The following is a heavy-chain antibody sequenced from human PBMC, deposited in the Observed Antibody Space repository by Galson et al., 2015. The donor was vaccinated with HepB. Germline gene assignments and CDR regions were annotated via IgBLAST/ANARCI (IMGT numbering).Heavy chain of an antibody. Sequence: SLRLSCAASGFTFSSYAMHWVRQAPGKGLEYVSAISSNGGSTYYADSVKGRFTISRDNSKNTLYLQMSSLRAEDTAVYYCVRGDIVATISIDYWGQGTLVTVSS. CDR1: GFTFSSYA. CDR2: ISSNGGST. D-gene: IGHD5-12*01. V-gene: IGHV3-64D*06. CDR3: VRGDIVATISIDY. J-gene: IGHJ4*02.